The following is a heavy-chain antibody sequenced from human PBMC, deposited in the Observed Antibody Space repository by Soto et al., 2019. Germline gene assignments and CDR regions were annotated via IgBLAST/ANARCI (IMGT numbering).Heavy chain of an antibody. CDR2: IVPMFGTS. V-gene: IGHV1-69*01. J-gene: IGHJ4*02. CDR3: NRGSEYDFWSGYL. D-gene: IGHD3-3*01. CDR1: GGTSTRYA. Sequence: QERLVQSGAEVRKPGSSVKVSCKVTGGTSTRYAINWVRQAPGQGLERMGGIVPMFGTSKYAQKFQGRVTITADASANIVYMELRSLRSEDTAVYYCNRGSEYDFWSGYLWGQGTLVSVSS.